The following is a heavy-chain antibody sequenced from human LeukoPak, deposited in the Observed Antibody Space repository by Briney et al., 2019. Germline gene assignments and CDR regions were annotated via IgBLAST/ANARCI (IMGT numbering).Heavy chain of an antibody. CDR2: ISSSSSTI. Sequence: QAGGSLRLSCAASGFTVSTYRMNWVRQAPGKGLEWVSYISSSSSTISNADSVKGRFTISRDNAKNSLYLQMNSLRAEDTAVYYCARVTATVTTHGFDIWGQGTMVTVSS. V-gene: IGHV3-48*04. J-gene: IGHJ3*02. CDR3: ARVTATVTTHGFDI. CDR1: GFTVSTYR. D-gene: IGHD4-17*01.